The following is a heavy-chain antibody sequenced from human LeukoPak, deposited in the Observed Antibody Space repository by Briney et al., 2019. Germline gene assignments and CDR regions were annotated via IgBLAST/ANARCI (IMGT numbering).Heavy chain of an antibody. CDR2: IIPIFGTA. J-gene: IGHJ4*02. CDR1: GYTFTSYG. Sequence: ASVKVSFKASGYTFTSYGISWVRQAPGQGLDWMGGIIPIFGTANYAQKFQGRVTITTDESTSTAYMELSSLRSEDTAVYYCASILYYYDSSGTLDYWGQGTLVTVSS. V-gene: IGHV1-69*05. CDR3: ASILYYYDSSGTLDY. D-gene: IGHD3-22*01.